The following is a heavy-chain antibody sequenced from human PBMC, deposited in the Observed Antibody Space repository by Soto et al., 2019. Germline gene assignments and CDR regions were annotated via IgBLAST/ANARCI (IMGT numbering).Heavy chain of an antibody. V-gene: IGHV4-34*01. CDR3: ARDHYDFWSGYNNYYYYYGVDV. Sequence: SETLSLTCAVYGGSFSGYYWSWIRQPPGKGLEWIGEINHSGSTNYNPSLKSRVTISVDTSKNQFSLKLSSVTAADTAVYYCARDHYDFWSGYNNYYYYYGVDVWGQGTTVTVSS. J-gene: IGHJ6*02. D-gene: IGHD3-3*01. CDR2: INHSGST. CDR1: GGSFSGYY.